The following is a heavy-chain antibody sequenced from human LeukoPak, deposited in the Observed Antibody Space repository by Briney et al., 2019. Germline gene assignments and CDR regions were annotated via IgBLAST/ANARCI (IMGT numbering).Heavy chain of an antibody. D-gene: IGHD6-19*01. Sequence: GGSLRLSCAASGFTFSSYAMHWVRQAPGKGLEYVSAISDNGGSTYYANSVKGRFTISRDNSKNTLCLQMGSLRAEDMAVYYCARAHSSGWYSAWGQGTLVTVSS. CDR1: GFTFSSYA. J-gene: IGHJ4*02. V-gene: IGHV3-64*01. CDR2: ISDNGGST. CDR3: ARAHSSGWYSA.